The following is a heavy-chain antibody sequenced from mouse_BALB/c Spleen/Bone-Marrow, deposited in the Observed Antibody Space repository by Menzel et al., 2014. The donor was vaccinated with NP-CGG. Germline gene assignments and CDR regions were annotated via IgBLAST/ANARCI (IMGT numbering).Heavy chain of an antibody. CDR3: ARSLYGCDWYFDV. CDR1: GYTFTSYV. J-gene: IGHJ1*01. D-gene: IGHD2-2*01. CDR2: INPYNDDT. V-gene: IGHV1-14*01. Sequence: EVQLQQSGPELVKPGASVKMSCKASGYTFTSYVMHWVKQKPGLGLEWIGYINPYNDDTEYNEKFKGKATLTSDKSSSTAYMELSSLTSEDSAVFYGARSLYGCDWYFDVWGPGTTVTVSS.